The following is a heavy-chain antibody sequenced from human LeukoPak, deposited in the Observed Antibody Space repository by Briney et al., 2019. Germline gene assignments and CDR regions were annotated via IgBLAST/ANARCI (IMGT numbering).Heavy chain of an antibody. D-gene: IGHD6-19*01. CDR1: GDSIRGRTYS. V-gene: IGHV4-39*07. J-gene: IGHJ4*02. Sequence: PSETLSLTCTVSGDSIRGRTYSWGWIRQPPGKGLEWIGSIYSDGSTYSNPSSDPSLNSRVTMSIDTSKNQFSLKLTSVTAADTATYYCARETSLAGFASGLGFNYWGQGILVTVSS. CDR2: IYSDGST. CDR3: ARETSLAGFASGLGFNY.